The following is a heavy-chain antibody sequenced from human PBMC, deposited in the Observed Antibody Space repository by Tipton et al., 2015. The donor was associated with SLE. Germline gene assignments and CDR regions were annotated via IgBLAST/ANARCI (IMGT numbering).Heavy chain of an antibody. CDR3: ARQPIAAAGTSNYFDY. D-gene: IGHD6-13*01. CDR1: GGSISSGGYS. Sequence: TLSLTCAVSGGSISSGGYSWSWIRQPPGKGLEWIGEINHSGSTNYNPSLKSRVTISIDTSKNQFSLKLSSVTAADTAVYYCARQPIAAAGTSNYFDYWGQGTLVTVSS. V-gene: IGHV4-30-2*01. CDR2: INHSGST. J-gene: IGHJ4*02.